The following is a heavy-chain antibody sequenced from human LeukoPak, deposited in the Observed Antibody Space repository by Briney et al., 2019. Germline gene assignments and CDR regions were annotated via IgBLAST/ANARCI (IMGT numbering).Heavy chain of an antibody. V-gene: IGHV4-4*02. J-gene: IGHJ4*02. CDR2: IYHSGST. Sequence: SETLSLTCAVSGGSISSSNWWSWVRQPPGKGLEWIGEIYHSGSTNYNPSLKSRVTISVDTSKNQFSLKLSSVTAADTAVYYCARSPRYGRYFDYWGQGTLVTVSS. CDR1: GGSISSSNW. D-gene: IGHD4-17*01. CDR3: ARSPRYGRYFDY.